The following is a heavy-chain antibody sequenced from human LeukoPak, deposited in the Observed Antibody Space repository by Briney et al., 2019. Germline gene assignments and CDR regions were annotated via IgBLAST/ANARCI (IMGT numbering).Heavy chain of an antibody. CDR1: GYSISSGYY. Sequence: SETLSLTCTVSGYSISSGYYWGWIRQPPGKGLERTGSIDHSGSTYYNPSLKSRITISVDTSKNQFSLKLSSVTAADTAVYYCASSSRRYSSGWYGFFDYWGQGTLVTVSS. D-gene: IGHD6-19*01. CDR3: ASSSRRYSSGWYGFFDY. CDR2: IDHSGST. J-gene: IGHJ4*02. V-gene: IGHV4-38-2*02.